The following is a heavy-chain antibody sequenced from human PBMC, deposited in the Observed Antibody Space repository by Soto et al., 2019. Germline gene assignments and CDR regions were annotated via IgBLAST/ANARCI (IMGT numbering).Heavy chain of an antibody. V-gene: IGHV4-61*01. J-gene: IGHJ3*02. D-gene: IGHD2-15*01. CDR1: GFSVTSPSYY. CDR2: IHYSGNT. CDR3: AAYCSGSSCFSHPEVFDI. Sequence: SSETLSLTCHVSGFSVTSPSYYWSWIRQPPGKGLEWFGYIHYSGNTDYNPALKSRVSISFDTSKNQFSLKLRSVTASDTAVYYCAAYCSGSSCFSHPEVFDIWGHGTMVTVSS.